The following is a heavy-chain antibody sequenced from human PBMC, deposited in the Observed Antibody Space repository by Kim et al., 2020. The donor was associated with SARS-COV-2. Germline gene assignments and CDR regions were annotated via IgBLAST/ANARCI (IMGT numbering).Heavy chain of an antibody. V-gene: IGHV3-11*03. J-gene: IGHJ4*02. D-gene: IGHD3-22*01. Sequence: SVKGRFTIARDNAKNSLYLQMNSLRAEDTAVYYCARSSPYYYDSSGYYNYWGQGTLVTVSS. CDR3: ARSSPYYYDSSGYYNY.